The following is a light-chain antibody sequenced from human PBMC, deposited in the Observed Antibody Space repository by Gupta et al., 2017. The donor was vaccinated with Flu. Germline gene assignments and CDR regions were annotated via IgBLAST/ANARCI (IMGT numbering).Light chain of an antibody. Sequence: IYAASTVQSGVPSRFSGSGSGSDFTLTITRLQPEDLATYYCQQAYKSPPTFGQGTTV. J-gene: IGKJ1*01. CDR2: AAS. CDR3: QQAYKSPPT. V-gene: IGKV1-39*01.